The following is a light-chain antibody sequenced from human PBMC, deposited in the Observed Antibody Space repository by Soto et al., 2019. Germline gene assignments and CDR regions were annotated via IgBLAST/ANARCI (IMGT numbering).Light chain of an antibody. V-gene: IGKV3-20*01. CDR3: HQYRSSPPRT. CDR1: QRVNY. Sequence: EIVLTQSPGTLSLSPGERANLSCTASQRVNYVAWYQQKAGQGPRLLIYGASNRATGIPDRFSASGSGTDFTLTTSRLEPQDSTVYYYHQYRSSPPRTFGQGTKLEIK. J-gene: IGKJ2*01. CDR2: GAS.